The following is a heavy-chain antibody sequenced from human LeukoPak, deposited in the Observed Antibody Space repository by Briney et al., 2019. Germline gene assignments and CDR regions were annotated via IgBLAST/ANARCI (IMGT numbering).Heavy chain of an antibody. V-gene: IGHV3-30*01. Sequence: PGRSLRLSCAASGFTFSSYAMHWVRQAPGKGLEWVAVISYDGSNKYYADSVKGRFTISRDNSKNTLYLQMNSLRAEDTAVYYCARECCAGGSGAFDYWGQGTLVTVSS. J-gene: IGHJ4*02. CDR1: GFTFSSYA. CDR2: ISYDGSNK. CDR3: ARECCAGGSGAFDY. D-gene: IGHD3-10*02.